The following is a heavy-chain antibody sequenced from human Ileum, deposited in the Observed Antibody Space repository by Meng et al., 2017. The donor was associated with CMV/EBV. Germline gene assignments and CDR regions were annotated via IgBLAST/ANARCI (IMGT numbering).Heavy chain of an antibody. Sequence: QMQLQESGPGLVKPSETLSLTCTVSGGSISGYHWTWIRKPAGKGLEWIGRLRTSGTTDHNPSLKSRVTLSIDTSKNQFSLKLSSVTAADTAVYYCGRAGARGVPVDIWGQGTLVTVFS. CDR1: GGSISGYH. CDR2: LRTSGTT. CDR3: GRAGARGVPVDI. V-gene: IGHV4-4*07. D-gene: IGHD3-10*01. J-gene: IGHJ4*02.